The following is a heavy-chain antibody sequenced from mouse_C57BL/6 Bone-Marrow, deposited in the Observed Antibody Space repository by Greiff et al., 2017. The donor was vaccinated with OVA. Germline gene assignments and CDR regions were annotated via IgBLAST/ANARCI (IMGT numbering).Heavy chain of an antibody. CDR2: IHPNSGST. CDR1: GYTFTSYW. V-gene: IGHV1-64*01. Sequence: QVQLQQPGAELVKPGASVKLSCKASGYTFTSYWMHWVKQRPGQGLEWIGMIHPNSGSTNYNEKFKSKATLTVDKSSSTAYMQLSSLTSEDSAVYYCERGDYYGSSYYWYFDVWGTGTTVTVSS. D-gene: IGHD1-1*01. J-gene: IGHJ1*03. CDR3: ERGDYYGSSYYWYFDV.